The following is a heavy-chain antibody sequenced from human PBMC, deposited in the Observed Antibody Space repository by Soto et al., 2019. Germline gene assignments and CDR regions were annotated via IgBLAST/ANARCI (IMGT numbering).Heavy chain of an antibody. Sequence: QLQLQESGPGLVKPSETLSLTCTVSGGSISSSSSYWGWIRQPPGKGLEWIGDIYYSGSTHYNPSLKSRVIISVDTSKNQFSLRLSSVIAADTAVYYCARRMLGFIAARRSRTYFDCWGQGTVVTVSS. D-gene: IGHD6-6*01. CDR3: ARRMLGFIAARRSRTYFDC. CDR2: IYYSGST. CDR1: GGSISSSSSY. V-gene: IGHV4-39*01. J-gene: IGHJ4*02.